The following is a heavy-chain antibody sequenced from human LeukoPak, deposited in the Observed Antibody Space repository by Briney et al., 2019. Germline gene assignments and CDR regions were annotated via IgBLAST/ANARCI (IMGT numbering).Heavy chain of an antibody. D-gene: IGHD3-3*01. V-gene: IGHV3-48*04. J-gene: IGHJ4*02. CDR3: ANLITIFGVVI. CDR2: ISSSSSTI. CDR1: GFTFSSYS. Sequence: GGSLRLSCAASGFTFSSYSMNWVRQAPGKGLEWVSYISSSSSTIYYADSVKGRFTISRDNAKNSLYLQMNSLRAEDTAVYYCANLITIFGVVIWGQGTLVTVSS.